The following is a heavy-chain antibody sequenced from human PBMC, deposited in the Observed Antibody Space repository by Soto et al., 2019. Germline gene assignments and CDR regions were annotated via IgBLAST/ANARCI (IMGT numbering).Heavy chain of an antibody. V-gene: IGHV3-72*01. J-gene: IGHJ1*01. CDR3: VRVGYCNGGGCPPLYC. CDR1: GFTFSDHH. Sequence: EVQLVESGGGLFQSGGSLRLSCAAYGFTFSDHHIDWVRQAPGKGLEWIGRGRNKVNSYTPEYDASVKGRFTISRDDSKNLMHLDMNSLKPADTAVYYCVRVGYCNGGGCPPLYCWGQGTLVIVSS. CDR2: GRNKVNSYTP. D-gene: IGHD2-15*01.